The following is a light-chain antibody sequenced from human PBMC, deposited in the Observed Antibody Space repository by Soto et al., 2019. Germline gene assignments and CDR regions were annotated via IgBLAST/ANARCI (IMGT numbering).Light chain of an antibody. CDR3: QQYGSSSFT. V-gene: IGKV3D-15*01. Sequence: EIVMTQSPATLSVSPGERATLSYRASQSVRSNLAWYQQKPGQAPRLLIYGASTRATGIPARFSGSGSGTEFTLTIRRLEPEDFAVYYCQQYGSSSFTFGPGTKVDIK. J-gene: IGKJ3*01. CDR1: QSVRSN. CDR2: GAS.